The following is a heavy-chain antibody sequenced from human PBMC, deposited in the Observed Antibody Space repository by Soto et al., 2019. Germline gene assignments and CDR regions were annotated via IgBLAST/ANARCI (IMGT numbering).Heavy chain of an antibody. CDR3: ARTKVGASGPTDV. J-gene: IGHJ4*02. D-gene: IGHD1-26*01. Sequence: SETLSLTCTVSGDSISRGGFNWGWVRHRPGKGLEWIGDIYYDGSIFYNPSLRSRTYISSGKSKNAVFLRLSSVSATDTAVYYCARTKVGASGPTDVWGQGMLVTVSS. CDR2: IYYDGSI. V-gene: IGHV4-31*03. CDR1: GDSISRGGFN.